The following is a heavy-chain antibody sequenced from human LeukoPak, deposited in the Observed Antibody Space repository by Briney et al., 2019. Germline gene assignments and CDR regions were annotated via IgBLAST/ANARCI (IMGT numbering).Heavy chain of an antibody. Sequence: GESLKTSVKGLGYGFSSFWIGWVPQIPGKGLGYIGIFCAGETDNRYSQSFQGQVTTTADKHITPAHLQWSSMKAADAAMYYCARRGDGYNLNFDYWGQGTLVTVSS. CDR2: FCAGETDN. CDR1: GYGFSSFW. CDR3: ARRGDGYNLNFDY. J-gene: IGHJ4*02. V-gene: IGHV5-51*01. D-gene: IGHD5-24*01.